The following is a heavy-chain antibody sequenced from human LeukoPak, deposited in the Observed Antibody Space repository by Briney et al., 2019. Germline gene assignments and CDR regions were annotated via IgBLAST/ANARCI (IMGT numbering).Heavy chain of an antibody. J-gene: IGHJ6*02. Sequence: PGRSLRLSCAASGFSFSTYGMHWVRQAPGKGLEWVAAIWSDGSNKNYADSVKGRFTISRDNSKNTLYLQMNSLRTEDTAVYYCAKDSFYGDYDPDYYYYYGMDVWGQGTTVTVSS. CDR2: IWSDGSNK. V-gene: IGHV3-33*06. CDR3: AKDSFYGDYDPDYYYYYGMDV. D-gene: IGHD4-17*01. CDR1: GFSFSTYG.